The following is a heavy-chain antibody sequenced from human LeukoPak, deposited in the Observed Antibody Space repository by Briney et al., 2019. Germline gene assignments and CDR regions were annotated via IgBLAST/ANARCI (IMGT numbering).Heavy chain of an antibody. CDR2: INPNSGGT. J-gene: IGHJ4*02. CDR3: ARAHSSSWTFDY. V-gene: IGHV1-2*02. CDR1: GYTCTGYY. D-gene: IGHD6-13*01. Sequence: ASVKVSCKASGYTCTGYYMHWVRQAPGQGLEWMGWINPNSGGTNYAQKFQGRVTMTRDTSISTAYMELSRLRSDDTAVYYCARAHSSSWTFDYWGQGTLVTVSS.